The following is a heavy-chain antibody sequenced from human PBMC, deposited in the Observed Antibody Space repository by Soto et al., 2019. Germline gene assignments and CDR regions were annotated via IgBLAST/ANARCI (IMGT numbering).Heavy chain of an antibody. V-gene: IGHV3-21*01. D-gene: IGHD3-16*02. CDR1: GFTFSSFS. Sequence: EVQLVESGGGLVKPGGSLRLSCAASGFTFSSFSMNWVRQAPGKGLEWVSSISSSSSYLHYADSVKGRFTISRDNAKNSRYLHMNCRRAEDTAVSYCARVHPLKGFGELSSRGMDVWGQGTTVTVSS. CDR2: ISSSSSYL. CDR3: ARVHPLKGFGELSSRGMDV. J-gene: IGHJ6*02.